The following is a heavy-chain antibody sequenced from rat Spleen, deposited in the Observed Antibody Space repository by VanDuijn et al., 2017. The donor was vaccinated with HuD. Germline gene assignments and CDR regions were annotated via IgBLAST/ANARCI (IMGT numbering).Heavy chain of an antibody. D-gene: IGHD1-12*03. CDR3: TTGYYDGYYLVFDY. J-gene: IGHJ2*01. CDR1: GFTFSDYY. Sequence: EVQLVVYGGGLVQPGRSLKLSCAASGFTFSDYYMAWVRRAPTKGLEWVASIRYDGSSTYYRDSVKGRFTISRDNAKSSLYLQMDSLRSEDTATYYCTTGYYDGYYLVFDYWGQGVMVTVSS. CDR2: IRYDGSST. V-gene: IGHV5-20*01.